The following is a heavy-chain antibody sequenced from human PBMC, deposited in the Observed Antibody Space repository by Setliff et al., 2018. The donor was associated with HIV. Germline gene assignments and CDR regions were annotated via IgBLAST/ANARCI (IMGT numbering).Heavy chain of an antibody. V-gene: IGHV4-38-2*02. Sequence: SETLSLTCTVSHYSINSEYYWGWFRQPPGKGLEYIGGIYQSGSTCCSPSLKSRVSMSIDTSKDQFSLRLKSLTASDTAVYYCARLDTIMLYSDCWGQGTLVTVSS. CDR1: HYSINSEYY. D-gene: IGHD3-16*01. CDR3: ARLDTIMLYSDC. J-gene: IGHJ4*02. CDR2: IYQSGST.